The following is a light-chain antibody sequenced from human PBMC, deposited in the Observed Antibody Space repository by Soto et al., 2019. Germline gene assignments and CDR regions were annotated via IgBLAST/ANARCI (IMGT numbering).Light chain of an antibody. V-gene: IGKV3D-15*01. J-gene: IGKJ5*01. CDR1: QSVDTN. CDR2: GVS. Sequence: EIVMTQSPVTLSLSPGDTATLSCRASQSVDTNLAWYVQKPGQAPRRLMYGVSTWGTGVTARFSGSGSGTEFTLTISSLQSEDFAIYYCQQNKSWPITFGQGTRLEIK. CDR3: QQNKSWPIT.